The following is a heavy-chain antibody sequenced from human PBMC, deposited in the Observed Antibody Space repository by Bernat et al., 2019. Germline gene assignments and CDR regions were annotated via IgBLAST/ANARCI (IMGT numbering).Heavy chain of an antibody. Sequence: QVQLVESGGGVVQPGRSLRLSCAASGFTFSSYGVHWVRQAPGKGLEWVAVISSDGSNKYYTDSVKGRFTISRDNSKNTLYLQMNSLRAEDTAVYYCAKDGSIYSTSLDSWGQGTLVAVAS. V-gene: IGHV3-30*18. CDR1: GFTFSSYG. J-gene: IGHJ4*02. CDR2: ISSDGSNK. D-gene: IGHD2-21*01. CDR3: AKDGSIYSTSLDS.